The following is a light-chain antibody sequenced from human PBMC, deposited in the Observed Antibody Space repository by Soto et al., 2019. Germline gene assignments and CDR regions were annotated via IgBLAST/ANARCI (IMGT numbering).Light chain of an antibody. CDR1: SSDVGRYNL. Sequence: QSALTQPASVSGSPGQSITISCTGSSSDVGRYNLVSWYQHHPGKAPKLMIYEGTKRPSGVSNRFSGSKSGNTASLTISGLQAEDEADYFCSSYTSSSTLVFGGGTKLTVL. CDR3: SSYTSSSTLV. V-gene: IGLV2-14*02. J-gene: IGLJ2*01. CDR2: EGT.